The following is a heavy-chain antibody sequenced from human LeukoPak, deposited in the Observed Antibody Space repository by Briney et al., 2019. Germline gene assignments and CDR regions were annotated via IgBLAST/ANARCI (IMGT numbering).Heavy chain of an antibody. J-gene: IGHJ4*02. D-gene: IGHD5-18*01. CDR1: GFTVSSNY. Sequence: PGGSLRLSCAASGFTVSSNYMSWVRQAPGKGLEWVSVINSGGGTYYADSVKGRFTISRDNAKNSLYLQMNSLRTEDTAVYYCAKDPRIDTTMTDYWGQGTLVTVSS. CDR2: INSGGGT. V-gene: IGHV3-53*05. CDR3: AKDPRIDTTMTDY.